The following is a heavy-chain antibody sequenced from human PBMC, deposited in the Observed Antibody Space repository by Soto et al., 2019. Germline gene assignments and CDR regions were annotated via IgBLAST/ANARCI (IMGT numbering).Heavy chain of an antibody. Sequence: EVQLVESGGGLIQPGGSLRLSCAVSGFTVSNNYMSWVRQAPGKGLEGVSVIYSGGYTAYGDSVKGRFTISRDNSKNNLYLQMRARGPPAPAVYSGAAVAGGGGYWGQGTLVTVSS. V-gene: IGHV3-53*01. CDR2: IYSGGYT. CDR3: AAVAGGGGY. D-gene: IGHD3-10*01. CDR1: GFTVSNNY. J-gene: IGHJ4*02.